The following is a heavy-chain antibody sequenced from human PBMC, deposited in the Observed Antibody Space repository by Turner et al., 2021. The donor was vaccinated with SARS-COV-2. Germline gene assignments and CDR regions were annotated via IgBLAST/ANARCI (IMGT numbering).Heavy chain of an antibody. CDR2: ISYDGSNK. J-gene: IGHJ3*02. D-gene: IGHD2-15*01. Sequence: QVQLVESGGGVVQPGRSLRLYCAASGFTFSSYGMHWVRQAPGKGLEWVEVISYDGSNKYYADSVKGRFTISRDNSKNTLYLQMNSLRAEDTAVYYAARGGVVAATAYDAFDIWGQGTMVTVSS. CDR1: GFTFSSYG. CDR3: ARGGVVAATAYDAFDI. V-gene: IGHV3-30*03.